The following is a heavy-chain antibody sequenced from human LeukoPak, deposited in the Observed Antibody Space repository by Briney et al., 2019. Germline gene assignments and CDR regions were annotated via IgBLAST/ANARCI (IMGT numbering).Heavy chain of an antibody. J-gene: IGHJ6*03. CDR3: AKGARPGYCSSTSCPEDYYYYMDV. Sequence: GGSLRLSCAASGFTFDDYAMHWVRQAPGKGLEWVSGISWNSGSIGYADSVKGRFTISRDNAKNSLYLQMNSLRAEDMALYYCAKGARPGYCSSTSCPEDYYYYMDVWAKGPRSPSP. D-gene: IGHD2-2*01. CDR1: GFTFDDYA. V-gene: IGHV3-9*03. CDR2: ISWNSGSI.